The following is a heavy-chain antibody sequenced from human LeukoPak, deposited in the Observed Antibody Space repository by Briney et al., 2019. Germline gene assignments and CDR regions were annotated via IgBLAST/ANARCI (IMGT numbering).Heavy chain of an antibody. Sequence: SETLSLTCTVSGGSISSYYWSWIRQPPGKRLEWIGYIYYSGSTNYNPSLKSRVTISVDTSKNQFSLKLSSVTAADTAVYYCAREGYSSGWYAWFDPWGQGTLVTVSS. CDR1: GGSISSYY. D-gene: IGHD6-19*01. CDR3: AREGYSSGWYAWFDP. V-gene: IGHV4-59*01. J-gene: IGHJ5*02. CDR2: IYYSGST.